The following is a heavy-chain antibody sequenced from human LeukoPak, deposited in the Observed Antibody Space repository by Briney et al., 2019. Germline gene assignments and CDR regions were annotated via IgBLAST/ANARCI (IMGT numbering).Heavy chain of an antibody. V-gene: IGHV5-51*01. CDR1: EYSFTSYW. D-gene: IGHD3-22*01. J-gene: IGHJ4*02. CDR3: ARLSLSYYDSSGYYFDY. Sequence: GESLKISCKGSEYSFTSYWIGWVRQMPGKGLEWMGIIYPGDSDTRYSPSFQGQVTISADKSINTAYLQWSSLKASGTAMYYCARLSLSYYDSSGYYFDYWGQGTLVTVSS. CDR2: IYPGDSDT.